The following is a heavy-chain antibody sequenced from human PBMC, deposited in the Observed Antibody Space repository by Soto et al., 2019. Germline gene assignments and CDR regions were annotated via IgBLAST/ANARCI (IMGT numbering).Heavy chain of an antibody. CDR3: AKGGDYIWGTYRYLDS. J-gene: IGHJ4*02. CDR1: GFTFSSYA. D-gene: IGHD3-16*02. V-gene: IGHV3-23*01. Sequence: GGSLRLSCAASGFTFSSYAMSWVRQAPGKGLEWVSTISGSGGTTYYADSVKGRFTISRDNSKNTLYLQLDSLRSEDTAVYYCAKGGDYIWGTYRYLDSWGQGTLVTVSS. CDR2: ISGSGGTT.